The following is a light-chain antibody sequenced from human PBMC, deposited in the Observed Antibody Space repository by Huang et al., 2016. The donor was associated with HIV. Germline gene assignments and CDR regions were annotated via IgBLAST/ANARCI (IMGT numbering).Light chain of an antibody. CDR3: QQYNNWPRT. V-gene: IGKV3-15*01. Sequence: EIVMTPSPATLSVSPGERATLSCRASQSVSSNLAWYQQKPGQAPRILIYGASTRATGIPAMFRGSGSGTEFTLTISSLQSEDFAVYYCQQYNNWPRTFGQGTKVEIK. J-gene: IGKJ1*01. CDR2: GAS. CDR1: QSVSSN.